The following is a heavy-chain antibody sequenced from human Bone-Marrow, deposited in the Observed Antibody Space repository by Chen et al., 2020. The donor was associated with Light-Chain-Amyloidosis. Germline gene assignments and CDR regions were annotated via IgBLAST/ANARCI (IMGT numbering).Heavy chain of an antibody. V-gene: IGHV4-38-2*02. Sequence: QVQLQESGPGLVKPSETLSLTCTVSGDSSSHNYYWGWIRQPPGKGLEWVATIFHDGTTYYNPSLKTRVAVSMNTSKNQLSLKLSSVTVADTAVYYCARDNHEISHFYYWGQGALVTVSS. J-gene: IGHJ4*02. CDR3: ARDNHEISHFYY. CDR2: IFHDGTT. CDR1: GDSSSHNYY.